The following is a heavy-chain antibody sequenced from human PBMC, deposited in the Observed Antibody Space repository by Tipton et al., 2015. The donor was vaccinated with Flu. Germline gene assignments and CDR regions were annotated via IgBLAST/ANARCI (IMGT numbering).Heavy chain of an antibody. CDR3: ARDREVYDFWSGTPPDY. V-gene: IGHV4-4*07. CDR1: GGSVSSYY. D-gene: IGHD3-3*01. J-gene: IGHJ4*02. Sequence: TLSLTCTVSGGSVSSYYWSWIRQPAGKGLEWIGRIYTSGSTNYNPSLKSRVTISVDTSKNQFSLKLSSVTAADTAVYYCARDREVYDFWSGTPPDYWGQGTLVTVSS. CDR2: IYTSGST.